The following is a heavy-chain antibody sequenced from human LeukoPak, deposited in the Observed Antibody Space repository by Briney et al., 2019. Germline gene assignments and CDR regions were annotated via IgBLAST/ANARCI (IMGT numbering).Heavy chain of an antibody. CDR1: GYTFTGYY. Sequence: ASVKVSCKASGYTFTGYYMHWVRQAPGQGLEWMGWINPNSGGTNYAQKFQGRVTMTRDTSISTAYMELSRLRSDDTAVYYCARGMVVVPAAKHFDYWGQGTLVTVSS. CDR3: ARGMVVVPAAKHFDY. V-gene: IGHV1-2*02. J-gene: IGHJ4*02. CDR2: INPNSGGT. D-gene: IGHD2-2*01.